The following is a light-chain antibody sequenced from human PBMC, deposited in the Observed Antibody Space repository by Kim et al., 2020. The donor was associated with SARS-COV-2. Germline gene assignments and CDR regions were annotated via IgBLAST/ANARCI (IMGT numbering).Light chain of an antibody. J-gene: IGLJ2*01. CDR1: NIGSKN. CDR3: QVWDSSTGVV. CDR2: RDS. Sequence: VALGQTARITCGGNNIGSKNVHWYQQKPGQAPVLVIYRDSNRPSGIPERFSGSNSGNTATLTISRAQAGVEADYYCQVWDSSTGVVFGGGTQLTVL. V-gene: IGLV3-9*01.